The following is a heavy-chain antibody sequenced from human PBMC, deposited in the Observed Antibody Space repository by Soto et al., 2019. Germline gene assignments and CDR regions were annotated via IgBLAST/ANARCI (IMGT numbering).Heavy chain of an antibody. V-gene: IGHV3-64*01. CDR3: ARPSLRYFDWLLSDFDY. J-gene: IGHJ4*02. CDR2: ISSNGGST. Sequence: EVQLVESGGGLVQPGGSLRLSCAASVFSFSSYAMHWVRQAPGKGLEYVSAISSNGGSTYYANSVKGRFTISRDNSKNTLYLQMGSLRAEDMAVYYCARPSLRYFDWLLSDFDYWGQGTLVTVSS. D-gene: IGHD3-9*01. CDR1: VFSFSSYA.